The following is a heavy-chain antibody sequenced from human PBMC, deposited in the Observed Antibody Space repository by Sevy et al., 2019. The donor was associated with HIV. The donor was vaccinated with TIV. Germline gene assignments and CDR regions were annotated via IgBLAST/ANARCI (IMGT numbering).Heavy chain of an antibody. CDR3: AGGAAAGRWFDS. D-gene: IGHD6-13*01. J-gene: IGHJ5*01. V-gene: IGHV3-9*01. CDR1: GLTFDGYA. CDR2: ITWNSGGI. Sequence: GGSLRLSCVVSGLTFDGYAMHWVRRPPGKGLEWVSGITWNSGGIGYADSVKGRFTISRDNAKKSLYLQMNSLRIEDTAFYYCAGGAAAGRWFDSWGQGTLVTVSS.